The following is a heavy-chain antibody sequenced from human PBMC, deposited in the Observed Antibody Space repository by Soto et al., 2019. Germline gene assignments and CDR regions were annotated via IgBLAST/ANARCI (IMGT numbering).Heavy chain of an antibody. D-gene: IGHD6-19*01. CDR1: GGTFSSYA. Sequence: QVQLVQSGAEVKKPGSSVKVSCKASGGTFSSYAISWVRQAPGQGLEWMGGIIPIFGTANYAQKFQGRVTITADEYTSTAYMELSSLRSEDRAVYYCASPEPGIAVAGLDYWGQGTLVTVSS. V-gene: IGHV1-69*01. CDR2: IIPIFGTA. J-gene: IGHJ4*02. CDR3: ASPEPGIAVAGLDY.